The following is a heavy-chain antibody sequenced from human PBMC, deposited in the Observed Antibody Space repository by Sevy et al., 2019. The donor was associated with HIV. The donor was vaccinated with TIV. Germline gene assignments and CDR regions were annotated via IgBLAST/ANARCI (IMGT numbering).Heavy chain of an antibody. CDR3: AKEGITIFGVNWFDP. V-gene: IGHV3-23*01. J-gene: IGHJ5*02. Sequence: GGSLRLSCAASGFTFSSDAMSWVRQAPGKGLEWVAAVSGSGGSRYYGDTVKGGFTISRDNSKNTLYLQMNSLRAEDTAVYYCAKEGITIFGVNWFDPWGQGTLVTVSS. CDR1: GFTFSSDA. CDR2: VSGSGGSR. D-gene: IGHD3-3*01.